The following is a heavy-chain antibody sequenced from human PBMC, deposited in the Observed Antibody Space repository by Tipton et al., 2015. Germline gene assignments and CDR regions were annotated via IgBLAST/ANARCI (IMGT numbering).Heavy chain of an antibody. CDR1: GYTFTTYG. V-gene: IGHV1-18*01. Sequence: QLVQSGAEVKKPGASVKVSCKASGYTFTTYGINWVRQAPGQGLEWMGWISTYNGNTIYAQNLQGRVIMTTDTSTNTAYMELRSLRSDGTAMYYCARKTGLVGATADFWGQGTLVTVSS. CDR3: ARKTGLVGATADF. D-gene: IGHD1-26*01. J-gene: IGHJ4*02. CDR2: ISTYNGNT.